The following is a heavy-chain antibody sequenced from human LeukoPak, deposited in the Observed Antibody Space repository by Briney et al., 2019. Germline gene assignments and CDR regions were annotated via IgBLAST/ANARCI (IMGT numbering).Heavy chain of an antibody. CDR1: GYSMTSGYY. CDR2: IYHSVNT. Sequence: SETLSLTCTVSGYSMTSGYYWGWIRQPPGKGLEWIGTIYHSVNTYYNPSLRSRVTILVDTSKNQFSLNVRSVMAADTAVYYCARAMGQTNWFDPWGQGTLVTVSS. V-gene: IGHV4-38-2*02. D-gene: IGHD2-8*01. J-gene: IGHJ5*02. CDR3: ARAMGQTNWFDP.